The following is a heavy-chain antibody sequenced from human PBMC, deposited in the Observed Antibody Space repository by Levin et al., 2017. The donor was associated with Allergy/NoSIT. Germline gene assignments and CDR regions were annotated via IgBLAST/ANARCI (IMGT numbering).Heavy chain of an antibody. Sequence: PGGSLRLSCAASGFIYSSYWMSWVRQAPGKGLEWVANIKQDGSEKYYVDSVKGRFTISRDNAKDSVFLQMNSLRVEDTALYYCVRDRKGYCSGVSCYSDYWGQGLPVTVS. CDR1: GFIYSSYW. J-gene: IGHJ4*02. D-gene: IGHD2-15*01. V-gene: IGHV3-7*01. CDR3: VRDRKGYCSGVSCYSDY. CDR2: IKQDGSEK.